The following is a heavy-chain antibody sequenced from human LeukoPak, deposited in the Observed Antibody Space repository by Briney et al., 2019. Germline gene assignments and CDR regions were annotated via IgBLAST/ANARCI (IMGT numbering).Heavy chain of an antibody. CDR1: GFTFDDYD. J-gene: IGHJ4*02. CDR2: ISWNSGSI. D-gene: IGHD6-19*01. V-gene: IGHV3-9*01. Sequence: QPGRSLRLSCAASGFTFDDYDMHWVRQAPGKGLEWVSGISWNSGSIGYADSVKGRFTISRDNAKNSLYLQMNSLRAEDTALYYCAKGQGYSSGSPFDYWGQGTLVTVSS. CDR3: AKGQGYSSGSPFDY.